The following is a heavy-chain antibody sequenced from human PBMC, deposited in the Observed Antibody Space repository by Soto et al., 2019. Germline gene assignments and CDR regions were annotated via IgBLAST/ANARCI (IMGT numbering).Heavy chain of an antibody. CDR3: ARAENYDFWSGYPYYYYYIDV. V-gene: IGHV4-61*08. J-gene: IGHJ6*03. D-gene: IGHD3-3*01. CDR1: GFD. CDR2: IYYSGST. Sequence: GFDGRWIRKPTGKGLEWIGYIYYSGSTNYNPSLKSRVTISVDTSKNQFSLKLSSVTAADTAVYYCARAENYDFWSGYPYYYYYIDVWGKGTTVTVSS.